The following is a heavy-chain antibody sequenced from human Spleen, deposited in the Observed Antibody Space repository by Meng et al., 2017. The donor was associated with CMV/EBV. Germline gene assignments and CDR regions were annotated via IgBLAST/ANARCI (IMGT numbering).Heavy chain of an antibody. V-gene: IGHV3-74*01. Sequence: GGSLRLSCAASGFTFSTYWMHWVRQAPGKGLVWVSRIKSDGSSTNYADSVKGRFTISRDNAKNTLYLEMNSLRGEDTAVYYCARETGCSSTSCYTYFDYWGQGTLVTVSS. CDR1: GFTFSTYW. CDR3: ARETGCSSTSCYTYFDY. D-gene: IGHD2-2*02. CDR2: IKSDGSST. J-gene: IGHJ4*02.